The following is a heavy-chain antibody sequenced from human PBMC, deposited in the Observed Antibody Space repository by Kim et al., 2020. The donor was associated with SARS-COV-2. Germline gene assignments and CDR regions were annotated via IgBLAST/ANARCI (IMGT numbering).Heavy chain of an antibody. CDR3: AREGGIAADLTHGRYFDL. CDR2: IYYSGST. V-gene: IGHV4-59*13. J-gene: IGHJ2*01. D-gene: IGHD6-13*01. Sequence: SETLSLTCTVSGGSISSYYWSWIRQPPGKGLEWIGYIYYSGSTNYNPSLKSRVTISVDTSKNQFSLKLSSVTAADTAVYYCAREGGIAADLTHGRYFDLWGRGTLVTVSS. CDR1: GGSISSYY.